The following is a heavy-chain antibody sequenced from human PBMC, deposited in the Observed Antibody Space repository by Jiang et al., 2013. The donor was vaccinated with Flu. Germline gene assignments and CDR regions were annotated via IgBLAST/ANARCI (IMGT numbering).Heavy chain of an antibody. J-gene: IGHJ6*02. V-gene: IGHV5-51*01. CDR1: GYNFTSYW. D-gene: IGHD2-15*01. CDR3: ARRVDVYGVDV. CDR2: IYPGDSDT. Sequence: SGAEVKKPGESLKISCKGSGYNFTSYWIAWLRQMLGRGLEWMGIIYPGDSDTRYSPSFQGQVTISADKSIRTAYLQWSSLKASDTAMYFCARRVDVYGVDVWGQGTAVTVS.